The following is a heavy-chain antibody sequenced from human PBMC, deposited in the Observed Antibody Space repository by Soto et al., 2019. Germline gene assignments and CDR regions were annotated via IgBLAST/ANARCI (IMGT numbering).Heavy chain of an antibody. CDR2: ISGSGDST. V-gene: IGHV3-23*01. CDR3: ARRGSAGDYDY. D-gene: IGHD1-26*01. CDR1: GFTFSSYA. Sequence: EVQLLESGGGLVQPGGSLRLSCAASGFTFSSYAMRWVRQAPVKGLEWVSAISGSGDSTYYADSVKGRFTISRDNSKNTLYLQMNSLRAEDTAVYYCARRGSAGDYDYWGQGTRVTVSS. J-gene: IGHJ4*02.